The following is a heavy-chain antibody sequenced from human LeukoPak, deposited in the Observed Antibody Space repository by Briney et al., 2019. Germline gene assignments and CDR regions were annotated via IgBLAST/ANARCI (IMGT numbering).Heavy chain of an antibody. CDR3: ARAHYGSGSYFSTA. CDR1: GGSFSGYY. Sequence: SETLSLTCAVYGGSFSGYYWSWIRQPPGKGLEWIGEINHSGSTNYNPSLKSRVTISVDTSKNQFSLKLSSVTAADTAVYYCARAHYGSGSYFSTAWGQGTLVTVSS. J-gene: IGHJ5*02. CDR2: INHSGST. D-gene: IGHD3-10*01. V-gene: IGHV4-34*01.